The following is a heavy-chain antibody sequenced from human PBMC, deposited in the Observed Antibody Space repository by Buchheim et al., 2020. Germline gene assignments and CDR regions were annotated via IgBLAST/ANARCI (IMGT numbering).Heavy chain of an antibody. D-gene: IGHD3-22*01. V-gene: IGHV1-3*01. CDR1: GYTFTSCP. CDR3: ARDMYYDNSDYSAFDY. J-gene: IGHJ4*02. Sequence: VKKPGASVKVSCKASGYTFTSCPMHWVRQAPGQRLEWMGWITGGNGNTKYSQKFQGRVTITRDTSASTAYMELSSLRSEDTAVYYCARDMYYDNSDYSAFDYWGQGTL. CDR2: ITGGNGNT.